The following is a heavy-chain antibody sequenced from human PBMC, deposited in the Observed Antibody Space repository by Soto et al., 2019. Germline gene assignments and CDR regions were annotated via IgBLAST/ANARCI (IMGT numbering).Heavy chain of an antibody. D-gene: IGHD3-3*01. CDR2: ISGSGGST. V-gene: IGHV3-23*01. Sequence: EVQLLESGGGLVQPGGSLRLSCAASGFTFSSYAMSWVRQAPGKGLEWVSAISGSGGSTYYEDSVKGRFTISRDNSKNTLYLQMNSLRAEDTAVYYCAKDLRGYDFWSGTRNWFDPWGQGTLVTVSS. CDR3: AKDLRGYDFWSGTRNWFDP. CDR1: GFTFSSYA. J-gene: IGHJ5*02.